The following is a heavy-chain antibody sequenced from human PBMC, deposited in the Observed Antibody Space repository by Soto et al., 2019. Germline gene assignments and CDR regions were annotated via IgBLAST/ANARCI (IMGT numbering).Heavy chain of an antibody. CDR1: GFTFSSYA. D-gene: IGHD3-10*01. CDR3: ARGTAMVRRYFDY. CDR2: ISGSGGST. Sequence: PGGSLKLSCAASGFTFSSYAMSWVRQAPGKGLEWVSAISGSGGSTYYADSVKGRFTISRDNSKNTLYLQMNSLRAEDTAVYYCARGTAMVRRYFDYWGQGTLVTVSS. V-gene: IGHV3-23*01. J-gene: IGHJ4*02.